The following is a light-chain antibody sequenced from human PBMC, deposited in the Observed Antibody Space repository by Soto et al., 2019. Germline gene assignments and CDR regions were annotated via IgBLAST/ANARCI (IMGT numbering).Light chain of an antibody. J-gene: IGKJ5*01. CDR3: QQYKSWPPIT. Sequence: EIVITHSPTTLAVSPCEGVNLSCRASQTVPSRIAWYQQKPGQAPSLLIYGASTRATGVPDRFSGTGSGTEFTLTISSLKSEDYAVYYCQQYKSWPPITFGQGTRLEIK. V-gene: IGKV3-15*01. CDR2: GAS. CDR1: QTVPSR.